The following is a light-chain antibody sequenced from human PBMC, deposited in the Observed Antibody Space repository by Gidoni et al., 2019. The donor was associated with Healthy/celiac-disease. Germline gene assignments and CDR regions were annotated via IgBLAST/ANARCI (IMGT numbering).Light chain of an antibody. CDR3: MQALQTPNT. Sequence: DIVMTQSPLSLPVTPGEPVSISCRSSQSLLHSNGYNYLDWYVQKPGQSPQLLIYLGSNRASGVPDRFSGSGSGTDFTLKISRVEAEDVGVYYCMQALQTPNTFGQGTRLEIK. CDR2: LGS. V-gene: IGKV2-28*01. J-gene: IGKJ5*01. CDR1: QSLLHSNGYNY.